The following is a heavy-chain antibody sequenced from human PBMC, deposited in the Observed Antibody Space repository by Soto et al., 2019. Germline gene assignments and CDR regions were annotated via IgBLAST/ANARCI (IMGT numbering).Heavy chain of an antibody. V-gene: IGHV1-58*01. Sequence: GASVKVSCKASGFAFSRSAVQWVRQARGERLEWIGWIVVGSGNTIYAQKFQERVTITRDMSTSKAYMDLSRLRSEDTTVYYCAARGPWSYSYYYGMDVWG. D-gene: IGHD3-10*01. CDR3: AARGPWSYSYYYGMDV. J-gene: IGHJ6*02. CDR1: GFAFSRSA. CDR2: IVVGSGNT.